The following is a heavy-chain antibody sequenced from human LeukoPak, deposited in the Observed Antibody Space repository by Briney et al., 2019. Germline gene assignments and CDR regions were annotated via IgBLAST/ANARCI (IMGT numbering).Heavy chain of an antibody. CDR1: GFTFSSYG. CDR2: IWYDGSNK. D-gene: IGHD2-2*01. Sequence: GRSLRLSCEASGFTFSSYGMHWVRQAPAKGLEWVAVIWYDGSNKYYADSVKGRFTISRDNSKNTLYLQMNSLRAEDTAVYYCASRVVVPAANMDVWGKGTTVTVSS. CDR3: ASRVVVPAANMDV. V-gene: IGHV3-33*01. J-gene: IGHJ6*04.